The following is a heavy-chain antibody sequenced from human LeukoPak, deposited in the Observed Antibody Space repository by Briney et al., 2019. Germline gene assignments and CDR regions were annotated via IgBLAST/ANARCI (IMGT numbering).Heavy chain of an antibody. CDR3: ASCSSSCGY. V-gene: IGHV4-59*01. D-gene: IGHD6-13*01. CDR1: GGSISSYY. CDR2: IYYSGST. J-gene: IGHJ4*02. Sequence: SETLSLTCTVSGGSISSYYWSWIRQPPGKGLEWIGYIYYSGSTNYNPSLKSRVTISVDTSKNQFSLKLSSVTAADTAVYYCASCSSSCGYWGQGTLVTVSS.